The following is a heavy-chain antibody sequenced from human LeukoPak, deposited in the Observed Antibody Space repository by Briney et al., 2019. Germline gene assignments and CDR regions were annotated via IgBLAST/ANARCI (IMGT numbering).Heavy chain of an antibody. D-gene: IGHD3-3*02. V-gene: IGHV4-59*01. CDR1: GGSISSYY. Sequence: SETLSPTCTVSGGSISSYYRSWIRQPPGKGLEWIGYIYYSGSTNYNPSLKSRVTIPVDTSKNQFPLKLSSVTAADTAVYYCARGTFLEWPDYYYGMDVWGEGTRDTVS. CDR3: ARGTFLEWPDYYYGMDV. J-gene: IGHJ6*01. CDR2: IYYSGST.